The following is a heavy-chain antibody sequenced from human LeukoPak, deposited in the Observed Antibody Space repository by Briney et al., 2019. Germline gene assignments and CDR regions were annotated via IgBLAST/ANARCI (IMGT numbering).Heavy chain of an antibody. CDR2: ISYDGTNK. Sequence: GRSLRLSCVASRFTFNNYALHWVRQAPGKGLEWVAVISYDGTNKYYADSVKGRFTISRDNSKNTLYLQMNSLRAEDTAVYYCAKGALAAPLIHAEYFQHWGQGTLVTIFS. CDR1: RFTFNNYA. J-gene: IGHJ1*01. CDR3: AKGALAAPLIHAEYFQH. D-gene: IGHD6-13*01. V-gene: IGHV3-30-3*01.